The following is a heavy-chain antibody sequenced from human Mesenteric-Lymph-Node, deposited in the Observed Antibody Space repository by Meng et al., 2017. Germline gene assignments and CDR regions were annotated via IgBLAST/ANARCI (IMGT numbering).Heavy chain of an antibody. Sequence: GGSLKISCAASEFTVSNNYMTWVRQAPGKGLEWVSVLYSSGSSYYADSVKGRFTISIDSSKNTLYLQMNSLRDEDTAVYYCARAKAASTSWNYYGLDVWGQGTTVTVSS. CDR1: EFTVSNNY. V-gene: IGHV3-53*01. J-gene: IGHJ6*02. D-gene: IGHD6-13*01. CDR3: ARAKAASTSWNYYGLDV. CDR2: LYSSGSS.